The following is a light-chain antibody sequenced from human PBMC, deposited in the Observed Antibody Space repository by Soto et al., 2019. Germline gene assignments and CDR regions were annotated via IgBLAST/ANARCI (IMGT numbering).Light chain of an antibody. CDR2: GAF. Sequence: FTLFASTLSFSPGERTTLSCRASQSLSSNLAWLQQKPGQPPRLLIYGAFNRAAGIPARFSGSGSGTDFTLTISSLEPEDSAVYYCQQRNIWPPVTFGQGTRLEIK. CDR3: QQRNIWPPVT. V-gene: IGKV3-11*01. J-gene: IGKJ5*01. CDR1: QSLSSN.